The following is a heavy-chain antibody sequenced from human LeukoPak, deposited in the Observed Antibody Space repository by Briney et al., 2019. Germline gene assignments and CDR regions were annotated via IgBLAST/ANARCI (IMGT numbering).Heavy chain of an antibody. CDR2: INPNNGGT. D-gene: IGHD2-15*01. CDR1: GYTFTGYY. Sequence: GASVKVSCKASGYTFTGYYMHWLRQAPGQGLEWMGWINPNNGGTNYAQRSQGRVTMTRDTSINTAYMEVGRLRFDDTAVYYCASGPSLGTTHPYFDYWGQGTLVTVSS. V-gene: IGHV1-2*02. CDR3: ASGPSLGTTHPYFDY. J-gene: IGHJ4*02.